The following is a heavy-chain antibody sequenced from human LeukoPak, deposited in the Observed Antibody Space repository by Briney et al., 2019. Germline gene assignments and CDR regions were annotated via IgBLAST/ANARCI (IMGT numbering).Heavy chain of an antibody. Sequence: GGSLRLSCAASGFTFSSYEMNWVRQAPGKGLEWVSYISSSGSTIYYADSVKGRFSISRDNSKNTLYLQMNSLRVEDTAIYYCAKATFTNWELMPFDYWGQGTLVTVSP. CDR1: GFTFSSYE. V-gene: IGHV3-48*03. CDR2: ISSSGSTI. J-gene: IGHJ4*02. D-gene: IGHD1-26*01. CDR3: AKATFTNWELMPFDY.